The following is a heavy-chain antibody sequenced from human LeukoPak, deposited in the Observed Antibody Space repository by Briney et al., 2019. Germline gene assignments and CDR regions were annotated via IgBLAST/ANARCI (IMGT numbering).Heavy chain of an antibody. CDR1: GGSISSGDYY. J-gene: IGHJ4*02. CDR2: IYYSGST. D-gene: IGHD3-3*01. V-gene: IGHV4-30-4*01. Sequence: PSQTLSLTCTVSGGSISSGDYYWSWIRQPPGKGLEWIGYIYYSGSTDYNPSLKSRVTISVDTSKNQFSLKLSSVTAADTAVYYCARMYYDFWSGYSDYWGQGTLVTVSS. CDR3: ARMYYDFWSGYSDY.